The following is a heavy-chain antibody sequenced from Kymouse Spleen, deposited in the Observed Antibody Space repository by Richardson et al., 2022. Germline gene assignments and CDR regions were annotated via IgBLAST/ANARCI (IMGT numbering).Heavy chain of an antibody. CDR3: TRHGYYDILTGYHDAFDI. D-gene: IGHD3-9*01. CDR1: GFTFSGSA. J-gene: IGHJ3*02. V-gene: IGHV3-73*02. Sequence: EVQLVESGGGLVQPGGSLKLSCAASGFTFSGSAMHWVRQASGKGLEWVGRIRSKANSYATAYAASVKGRFTISRDDSKNTAYLQMNSLKTEDTAVYYCTRHGYYDILTGYHDAFDIWGQGTMVTVSS. CDR2: IRSKANSYAT.